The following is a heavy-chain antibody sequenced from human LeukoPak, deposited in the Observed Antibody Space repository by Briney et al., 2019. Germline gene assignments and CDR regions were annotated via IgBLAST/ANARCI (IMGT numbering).Heavy chain of an antibody. D-gene: IGHD4-23*01. Sequence: LAGGSLRLSCAASGFTFSSYAMSWVRQAPGKGLEWVSAISGSGGSTYYADSVKGRFTISRDNSKNTLYLQMNSLRAEDTAVYYCAKDGPDNYGGNAQTSFFDYWGQGTLVTVSS. V-gene: IGHV3-23*01. CDR2: ISGSGGST. CDR1: GFTFSSYA. J-gene: IGHJ4*02. CDR3: AKDGPDNYGGNAQTSFFDY.